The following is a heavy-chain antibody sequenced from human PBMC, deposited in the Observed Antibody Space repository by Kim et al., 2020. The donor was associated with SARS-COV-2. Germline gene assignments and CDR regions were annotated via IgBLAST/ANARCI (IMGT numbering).Heavy chain of an antibody. CDR2: MYYSGST. D-gene: IGHD6-19*01. J-gene: IGHJ6*02. CDR3: ARSAVAGGYYYYGMDV. CDR1: GGSIISSTYY. Sequence: SETLSLTCTVSGGSIISSTYYWGWIRQPPGKGLEWIGSMYYSGSTYYNPSLKSRVTISVDTSKISLKLSSVTAADTSVYYCARSAVAGGYYYYGMDVWGQGTTVTVSS. V-gene: IGHV4-39*01.